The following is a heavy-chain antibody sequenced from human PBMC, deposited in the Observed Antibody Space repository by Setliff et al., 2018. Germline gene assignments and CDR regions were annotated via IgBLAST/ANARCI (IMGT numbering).Heavy chain of an antibody. V-gene: IGHV1-3*01. Sequence: ASVKVSCKASGYTFTSYALHWLRQAPGQRLEWMAYINGGNGNTHYSQKFRGRVTVTRDTSASTVFMELSTLRSEDTAVYYCARETYDILTGYTYWYFDLWGRGTLVTVS. CDR3: ARETYDILTGYTYWYFDL. CDR1: GYTFTSYA. D-gene: IGHD3-9*01. J-gene: IGHJ2*01. CDR2: INGGNGNT.